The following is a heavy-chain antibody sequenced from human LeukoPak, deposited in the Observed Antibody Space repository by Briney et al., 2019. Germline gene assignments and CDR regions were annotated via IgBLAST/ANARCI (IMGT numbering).Heavy chain of an antibody. CDR1: GGSISSYY. D-gene: IGHD6-19*01. Sequence: SETLSLTCTVSGGSISSYYWSWIRQPPGKGLEWIGYIYYSGSTNYNPSLKSRVTISVVTSKNQFSLKLSSVTAADTAVYYCARARTAAYSSGWYYFDYWGQGTLVTVSS. J-gene: IGHJ4*02. V-gene: IGHV4-59*01. CDR2: IYYSGST. CDR3: ARARTAAYSSGWYYFDY.